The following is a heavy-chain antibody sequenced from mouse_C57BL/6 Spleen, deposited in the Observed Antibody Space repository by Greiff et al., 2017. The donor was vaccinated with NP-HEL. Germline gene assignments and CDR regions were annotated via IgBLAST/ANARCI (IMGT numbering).Heavy chain of an antibody. J-gene: IGHJ4*01. CDR2: ISYDGSN. CDR1: GYSITSGYY. V-gene: IGHV3-6*01. Sequence: EVQLQQSGPGLVKPSQSLSLTCSVTGYSITSGYYWNWIRQFPGNKLEWMGYISYDGSNNYNPSLKNRISITRDTSKNQFFLKLNSVTTEDTATYYCARGDYYGYDKAMDYWGQGTSVTVSS. CDR3: ARGDYYGYDKAMDY. D-gene: IGHD2-2*01.